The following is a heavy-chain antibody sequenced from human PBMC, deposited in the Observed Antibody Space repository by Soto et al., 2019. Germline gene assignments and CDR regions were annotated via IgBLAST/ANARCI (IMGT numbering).Heavy chain of an antibody. V-gene: IGHV1-8*01. CDR2: MNPNSGNT. J-gene: IGHJ6*03. CDR3: ARGLRSGYYGYYYYYYMDV. Sequence: ASVKVSCKASGYTFTSYDINWVRQATGQGLEWMGWMNPNSGNTGYAQKFQGRVTMTRNTSISTAYMELSSLRSEDTAVYYCARGLRSGYYGYYYYYYMDVWGKGTTVTVSS. CDR1: GYTFTSYD. D-gene: IGHD3-22*01.